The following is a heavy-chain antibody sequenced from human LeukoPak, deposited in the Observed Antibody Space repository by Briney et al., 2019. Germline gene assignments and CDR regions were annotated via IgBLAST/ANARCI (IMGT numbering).Heavy chain of an antibody. D-gene: IGHD3-10*01. J-gene: IGHJ5*02. CDR2: INPSGGST. CDR3: ARGGSLRFGEFVFDP. V-gene: IGHV1-46*01. Sequence: ASVKVSCKASGYTFTSYYMHWVRQAPGQGLEWMGIINPSGGSTSYAQKFQGRVTMTRDMSTSTVYMELSRLRSDDTAVYYCARGGSLRFGEFVFDPWGQGTLVTVSS. CDR1: GYTFTSYY.